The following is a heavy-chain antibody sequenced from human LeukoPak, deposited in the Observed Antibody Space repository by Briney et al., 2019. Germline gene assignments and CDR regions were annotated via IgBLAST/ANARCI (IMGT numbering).Heavy chain of an antibody. J-gene: IGHJ3*02. V-gene: IGHV4-34*01. D-gene: IGHD1-14*01. Sequence: SETLSLTCAVYGGSFSGYYWSWIRQPPGEGLEWIGEINHSGSTNYNPSLKSRVTISVDTSKNQFSLKLSSVTAADTAVYYCARNFLGRSRKAFDIWGQGTMVTVSS. CDR2: INHSGST. CDR3: ARNFLGRSRKAFDI. CDR1: GGSFSGYY.